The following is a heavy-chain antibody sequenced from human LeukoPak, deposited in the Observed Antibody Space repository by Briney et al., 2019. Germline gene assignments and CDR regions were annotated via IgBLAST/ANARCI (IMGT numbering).Heavy chain of an antibody. CDR3: ARHGGFLEWLFSFDS. D-gene: IGHD3-3*01. CDR1: GGSISTYY. J-gene: IGHJ4*02. V-gene: IGHV4-59*08. CDR2: IYNSGST. Sequence: SETPSLTCSVSGGSISTYYWSWIRQPPGKGLEWIGYIYNSGSTNYSPSLKSRVTISMDTSKNQLSLQLTSVTAADTAVYYCARHGGFLEWLFSFDSWGQGTLVTVSS.